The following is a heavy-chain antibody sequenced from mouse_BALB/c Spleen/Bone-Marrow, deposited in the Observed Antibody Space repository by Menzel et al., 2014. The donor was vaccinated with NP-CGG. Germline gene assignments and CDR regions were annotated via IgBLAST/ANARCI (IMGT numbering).Heavy chain of an antibody. Sequence: VQLQQSGSVLVRPGASVKLSCKASGYTFTSSWMHWAKQRPGQGLEWIGEIHPNSVNTNYNEKFKGKATLTVDTSSSIAYVDLSSLTSEDSAVYYCARHHSYALYFDYWGQGTTLTVSS. D-gene: IGHD1-1*01. CDR1: GYTFTSSW. CDR3: ARHHSYALYFDY. V-gene: IGHV1S130*01. CDR2: IHPNSVNT. J-gene: IGHJ2*01.